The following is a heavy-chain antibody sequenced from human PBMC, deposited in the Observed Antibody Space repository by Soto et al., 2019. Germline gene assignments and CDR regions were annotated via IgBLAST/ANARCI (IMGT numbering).Heavy chain of an antibody. CDR3: ARGANPYYDFWSRYAYYYGMDV. D-gene: IGHD3-3*01. CDR1: GGSISSGGYY. J-gene: IGHJ6*02. Sequence: KTSETLSLTCTVSGGSISSGGYYWSWIRQHPGKGLEWIGYIYYSGSTYYNPSLKSRVTISVDTSKNQFSLKLSSVTAADTAVYYCARGANPYYDFWSRYAYYYGMDVWGQGTMVTVYS. V-gene: IGHV4-31*03. CDR2: IYYSGST.